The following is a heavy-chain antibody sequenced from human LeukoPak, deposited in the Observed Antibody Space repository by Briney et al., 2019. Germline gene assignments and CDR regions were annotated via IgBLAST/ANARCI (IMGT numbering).Heavy chain of an antibody. CDR2: IYYSGST. V-gene: IGHV4-39*01. D-gene: IGHD5-12*01. CDR3: ARRADIVATKWVAHYYYYMDV. Sequence: PSETLSLTCTVPGGSISSSSYYWGWIRQPPGKGLEWIGSIYYSGSTYYNPSLKSRVTISVDTSKNQFSLKLSSVTAADTAVYYCARRADIVATKWVAHYYYYMDVWGKGTTVTVSS. J-gene: IGHJ6*03. CDR1: GGSISSSSYY.